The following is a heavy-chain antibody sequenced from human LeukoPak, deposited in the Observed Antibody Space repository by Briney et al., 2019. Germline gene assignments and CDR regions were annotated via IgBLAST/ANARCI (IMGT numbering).Heavy chain of an antibody. V-gene: IGHV3-7*01. Sequence: GGSLTLSCAASGFTFKNYWMGWVRQAPGKGLQWVANVNQDGSAQYYVDSVKGRFTISRENAESSLYLQMNSLRAEDTAVYYCAKDIGSYSALGYWGQGTLVTVSS. CDR2: VNQDGSAQ. D-gene: IGHD1-26*01. CDR3: AKDIGSYSALGY. J-gene: IGHJ4*02. CDR1: GFTFKNYW.